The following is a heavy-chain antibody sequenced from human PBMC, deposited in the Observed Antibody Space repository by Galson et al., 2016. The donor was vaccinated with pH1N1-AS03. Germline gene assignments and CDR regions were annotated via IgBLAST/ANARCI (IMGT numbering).Heavy chain of an antibody. Sequence: GSLRLSCAASGFTFSTFSMSWARQAPGRGLEWVSSISASATDTYYADSVKGRFTISRANSRDTLYLQMSNLRAADTAVYYCARRSPWSPVPTFYFDYWGQGTLVTVSS. CDR3: ARRSPWSPVPTFYFDY. V-gene: IGHV3-23*01. CDR2: ISASATDT. CDR1: GFTFSTFS. J-gene: IGHJ4*02. D-gene: IGHD4/OR15-4a*01.